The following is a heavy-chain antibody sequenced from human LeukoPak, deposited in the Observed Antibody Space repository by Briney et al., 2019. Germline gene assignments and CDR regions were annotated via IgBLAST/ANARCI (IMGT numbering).Heavy chain of an antibody. Sequence: GGSLRLSCAASGFTFSDYYMSWIRQAPGKGLEWVSYISSGGSPTYYADSVKGRFVISRDSAKNSLYLRMNSLRAEDTAVYYCARDNSSGWSDFHYYGMDVWGQGTTVIVSS. CDR3: ARDNSSGWSDFHYYGMDV. J-gene: IGHJ6*02. CDR2: ISSGGSPT. CDR1: GFTFSDYY. D-gene: IGHD6-19*01. V-gene: IGHV3-11*04.